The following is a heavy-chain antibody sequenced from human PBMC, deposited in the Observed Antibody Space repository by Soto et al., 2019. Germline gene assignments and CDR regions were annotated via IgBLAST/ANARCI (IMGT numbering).Heavy chain of an antibody. D-gene: IGHD6-25*01. CDR1: GDFISYYS. Sequence: KPSETLSLTCTVSGDFISYYSWAWIRQSAGKGLEWIGRFYSTGAIFYNPSLKSRDTMKVDTSKKNCSRKLATANAADTAVYYPERDDFGRNSGAFDPWGQGTVVTVSS. CDR2: FYSTGAI. CDR3: ERDDFGRNSGAFDP. V-gene: IGHV4-4*07. J-gene: IGHJ5*02.